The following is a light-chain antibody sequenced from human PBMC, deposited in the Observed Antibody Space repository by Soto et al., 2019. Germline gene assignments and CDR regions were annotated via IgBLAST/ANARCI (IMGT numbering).Light chain of an antibody. CDR3: QQYNDWPRT. Sequence: EIVMPQSPGTLSLSPGEGATLSCRASQSVSSGYLAWYQQKPGQAPRLLIYGASTRATGIPARFSGSGSGTEFTLTISSLQSEDFAVYYCQQYNDWPRTFGQGTKVDIK. CDR1: QSVSSGY. J-gene: IGKJ1*01. V-gene: IGKV3-15*01. CDR2: GAS.